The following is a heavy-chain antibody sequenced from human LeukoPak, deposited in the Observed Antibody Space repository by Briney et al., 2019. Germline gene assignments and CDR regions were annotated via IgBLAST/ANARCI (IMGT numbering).Heavy chain of an antibody. D-gene: IGHD3-10*01. CDR2: IYYSGST. V-gene: IGHV4-59*01. J-gene: IGHJ4*02. CDR3: ARRYGSGSSGTFDY. CDR1: GGSISSYY. Sequence: SETLSLTCTVSGGSISSYYWSWIRQPPGKGLEWISYIYYSGSTNYNPSLKSRVTISVDTSKNQFSLKLSSVTAADTAVYYCARRYGSGSSGTFDYWGQGTLVTVSS.